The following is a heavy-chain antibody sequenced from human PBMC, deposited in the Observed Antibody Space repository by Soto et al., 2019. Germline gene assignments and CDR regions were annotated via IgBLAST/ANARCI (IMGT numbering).Heavy chain of an antibody. V-gene: IGHV4-61*08. CDR2: IYYSGST. D-gene: IGHD6-6*01. CDR3: ARMDIAAPNWFDP. CDR1: GGSISSGGYY. Sequence: PSETLSLTCTVSGGSISSGGYYWSWIRQHPGKGLEWIGYIYYSGSTNYNPSLKSRVTISVDTSKNQFSLKLSSVTAADTAVYYCARMDIAAPNWFDPWGQGTLVTVSS. J-gene: IGHJ5*02.